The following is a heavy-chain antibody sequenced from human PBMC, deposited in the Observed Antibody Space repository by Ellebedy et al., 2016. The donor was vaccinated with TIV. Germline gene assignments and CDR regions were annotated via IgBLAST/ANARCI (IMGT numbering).Heavy chain of an antibody. V-gene: IGHV4-59*01. CDR2: IYNSGST. D-gene: IGHD2-2*01. J-gene: IGHJ5*02. CDR3: AREYCSSISCYEGAEGWFDT. CDR1: GGSISSYY. Sequence: MPSETLSLTCTVSGGSISSYYWSRIRQPPGKGLEWIGNIYNSGSTNYNPSLKSRVTISVDTPQNQFSLKLTSVTAADTAVYYCAREYCSSISCYEGAEGWFDTWGQGTLVTVSS.